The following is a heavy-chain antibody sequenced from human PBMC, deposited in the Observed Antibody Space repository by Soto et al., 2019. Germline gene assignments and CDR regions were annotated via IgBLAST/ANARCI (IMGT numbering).Heavy chain of an antibody. CDR2: IYSGGAT. D-gene: IGHD3-16*01. CDR1: GVTVSNNF. V-gene: IGHV3-66*01. CDR3: ARDYSISGSYAPWFDP. J-gene: IGHJ5*02. Sequence: GGSLRLSCAASGVTVSNNFMSWVRQAPGKGLEWVSIIYSGGATQYADSVKGRFIISRDTSKNTVYLQMNSLRAEDTAVYYCARDYSISGSYAPWFDPWGQGTLVTVSS.